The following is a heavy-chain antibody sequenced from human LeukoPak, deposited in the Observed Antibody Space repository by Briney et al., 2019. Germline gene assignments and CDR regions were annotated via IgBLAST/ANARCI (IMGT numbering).Heavy chain of an antibody. CDR3: ARSDYYGSGNYGRFDP. V-gene: IGHV3-48*03. Sequence: GGSLRLSCAASGFTFRTYEMNWVRQAPGKGLEWISYISFGSSTVYYADSVKGRFTISRDNAKNSLYLQMNSLRAEDTAVYYCARSDYYGSGNYGRFDPWGQGTLVTVSS. J-gene: IGHJ5*02. D-gene: IGHD3-10*01. CDR1: GFTFRTYE. CDR2: ISFGSSTV.